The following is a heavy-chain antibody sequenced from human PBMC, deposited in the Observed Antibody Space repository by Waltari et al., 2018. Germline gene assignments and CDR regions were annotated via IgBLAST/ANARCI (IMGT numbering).Heavy chain of an antibody. Sequence: QVQLQESGPGLVKPSQTLSLPCTVSGGSISSGDYYWSWIRQPPGKGLEWIGYIYYSGSTYYNPSLKSRVTISVDTSKNQFSLKLSSVTAADTAVYYCARDNLDYGDAFDIWGQGTMVTVSS. J-gene: IGHJ3*02. CDR2: IYYSGST. D-gene: IGHD3-10*01. V-gene: IGHV4-30-4*08. CDR3: ARDNLDYGDAFDI. CDR1: GGSISSGDYY.